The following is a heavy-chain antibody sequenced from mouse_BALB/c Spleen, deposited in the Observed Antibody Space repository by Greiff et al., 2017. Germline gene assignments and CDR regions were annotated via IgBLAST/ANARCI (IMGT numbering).Heavy chain of an antibody. V-gene: IGHV1S137*01. CDR3: ARATAKGLFDY. J-gene: IGHJ2*01. CDR2: ISTYYGDA. Sequence: VQLQQSGAELVRPGVSVKISCKGSGYTFTDYAMHWVKQSHAKSLEWIGVISTYYGDASYNQKFKGKATMTVDKSSSTAYMELARLTSEDSAIYYCARATAKGLFDYWGQGTTLTVSS. D-gene: IGHD1-2*01. CDR1: GYTFTDYA.